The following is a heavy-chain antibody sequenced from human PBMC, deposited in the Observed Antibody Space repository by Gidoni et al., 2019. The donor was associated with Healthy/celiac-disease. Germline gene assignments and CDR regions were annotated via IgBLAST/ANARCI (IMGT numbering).Heavy chain of an antibody. V-gene: IGHV4-34*01. CDR1: GGSCSGYY. CDR3: ARTAEGFWYFDL. CDR2: INHSGST. Sequence: QWQLQQWGAGLLKPSETLSLTSAVYGGSCSGYYWSWIRQPPGKGLEWIGEINHSGSTNYTPSLKSRVTISVDTSKNQFSLKLSSVTAADTAVYYCARTAEGFWYFDLWGRGTLVTVSS. J-gene: IGHJ2*01.